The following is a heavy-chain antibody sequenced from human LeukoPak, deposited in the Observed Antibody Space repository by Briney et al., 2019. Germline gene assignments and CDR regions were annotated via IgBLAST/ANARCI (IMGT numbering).Heavy chain of an antibody. V-gene: IGHV3-7*01. CDR3: ARDSSDLDY. D-gene: IGHD6-19*01. CDR2: IKQDGSEK. CDR1: GFTFSSYG. Sequence: QPGGSLRLSCAASGFTFSSYGMSWVRQAPGKGLEWVANIKQDGSEKYYVDSVKGRFTISRDNAKNSLYLQMNSLRAEDTAVYYCARDSSDLDYWGQGTLVTVSS. J-gene: IGHJ4*02.